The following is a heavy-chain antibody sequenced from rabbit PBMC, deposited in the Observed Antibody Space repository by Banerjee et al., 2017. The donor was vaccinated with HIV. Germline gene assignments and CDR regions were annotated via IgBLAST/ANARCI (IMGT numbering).Heavy chain of an antibody. Sequence: QEQLVESGGGLVKPEGSLTLTCTVSGFSLSSYGMCWCRQAPGKGPEWIACIYSGDGSTDYASWVNGRFTISSDNAQNTVDLQMNSLTAADTATYFCARGYVGSRYYDNGMDLWGQGTLVTVS. V-gene: IGHV1S47*01. CDR3: ARGYVGSRYYDNGMDL. J-gene: IGHJ6*01. CDR2: IYSGDGST. D-gene: IGHD8-1*01. CDR1: GFSLSSYG.